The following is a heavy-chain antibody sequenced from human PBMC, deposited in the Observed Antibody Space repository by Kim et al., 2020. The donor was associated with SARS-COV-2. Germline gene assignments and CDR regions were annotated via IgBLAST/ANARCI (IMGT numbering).Heavy chain of an antibody. CDR1: GYSFTSYW. CDR2: IYPGDSDT. J-gene: IGHJ3*02. D-gene: IGHD4-17*01. Sequence: GASLKISCKGSGYSFTSYWIGWVRQMPGKGLEWMGIIYPGDSDTRYSPSFQGQVTISADKSISTAYLQWSSLKASDTAMYYCARPPSGYGESSGDAFDIWGQGTMVTVSS. V-gene: IGHV5-51*01. CDR3: ARPPSGYGESSGDAFDI.